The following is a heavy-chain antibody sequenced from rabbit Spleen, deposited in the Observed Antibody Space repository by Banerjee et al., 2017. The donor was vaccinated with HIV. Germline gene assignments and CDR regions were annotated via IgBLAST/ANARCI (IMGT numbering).Heavy chain of an antibody. D-gene: IGHD4-1*01. V-gene: IGHV1S47*01. Sequence: QEQLVESGGGLVQPEGSLTLTCKASGFDFSSNAMCWVRQAPGKGPEWIACIVNGDGSTYYASWVNGRFTISRSTSLNTVTLQMTSLTAADTATYFCAREGGIVVAGAFNLWGPGTLVTVS. J-gene: IGHJ4*01. CDR1: GFDFSSNA. CDR3: AREGGIVVAGAFNL. CDR2: IVNGDGST.